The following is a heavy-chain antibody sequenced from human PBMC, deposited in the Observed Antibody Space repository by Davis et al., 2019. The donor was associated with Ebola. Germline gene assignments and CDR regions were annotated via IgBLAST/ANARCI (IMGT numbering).Heavy chain of an antibody. Sequence: GESLKISCVASGFAFSTDPMNWVRQAPGKGLEWLSHIRSGGSPILYADSVKGRFIISRDDAKNSLYLQMNSLRAEDTAVYYCSRGGAGTSYYWVYWGQGTLVTVSS. V-gene: IGHV3-48*01. CDR2: IRSGGSPI. J-gene: IGHJ4*02. D-gene: IGHD2-2*01. CDR3: SRGGAGTSYYWVY. CDR1: GFAFSTDP.